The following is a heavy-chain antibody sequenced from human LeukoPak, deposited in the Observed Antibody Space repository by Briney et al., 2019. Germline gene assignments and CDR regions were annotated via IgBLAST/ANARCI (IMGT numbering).Heavy chain of an antibody. CDR3: ARVSSGGCSGGSCIGTFDY. V-gene: IGHV4-38-2*02. D-gene: IGHD2-15*01. J-gene: IGHJ4*02. Sequence: SETLSLTCTVSGYSISSGYYWGWIRQPPGKGLEWIGSIYHSGSTYYNPSLKSRVTISVDTSKNQFSLKLSSVTAADTAVHYYARVSSGGCSGGSCIGTFDYWGQGTLVTVSS. CDR1: GYSISSGYY. CDR2: IYHSGST.